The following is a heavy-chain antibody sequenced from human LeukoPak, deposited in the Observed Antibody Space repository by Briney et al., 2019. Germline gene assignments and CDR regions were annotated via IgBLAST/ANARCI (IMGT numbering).Heavy chain of an antibody. J-gene: IGHJ4*02. CDR3: ATTVYYHTSASHRDH. Sequence: GGSLRLSCAASGYTFSSYWLHWVRQAPGKGLMLDSGINSDGSTTNYADSVKGRFTISRDNAKNTVYLQMNSLRAEDTAVYYCATTVYYHTSASHRDHWGQGTLVTVSS. CDR2: INSDGSTT. D-gene: IGHD3-22*01. CDR1: GYTFSSYW. V-gene: IGHV3-74*01.